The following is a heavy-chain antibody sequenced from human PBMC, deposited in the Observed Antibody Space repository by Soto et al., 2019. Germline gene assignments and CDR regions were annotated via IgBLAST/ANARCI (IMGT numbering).Heavy chain of an antibody. V-gene: IGHV2-5*02. CDR3: AHRVLRTVFGLVTTTAIYFDF. CDR1: GFSLTTSGVG. J-gene: IGHJ4*02. D-gene: IGHD3-3*01. Sequence: QITLNESGPTVVRPTETLTLTCRFSGFSLTTSGVGVGWIRQSPGKAPEWLALIYWDDDKRYSASLKSRLTITKDTSKNQVVLTVSDLDPTDTATYSCAHRVLRTVFGLVTTTAIYFDFWCQGTPVAVSS. CDR2: IYWDDDK.